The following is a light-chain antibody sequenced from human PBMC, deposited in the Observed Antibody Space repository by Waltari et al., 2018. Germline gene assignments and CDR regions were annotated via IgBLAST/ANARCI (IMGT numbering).Light chain of an antibody. CDR2: EAS. CDR1: QNIGRY. J-gene: IGKJ1*01. Sequence: EIVLTQSPGTLSLSPGERATLSCRASQNIGRYLVWYQQKPGQPPRLLIYEASRRATGIPDRFSCSGSGTDFSLTINRLYPEDFAVYYCQNHERLPATFGQGTKVEIK. V-gene: IGKV3-20*01. CDR3: QNHERLPAT.